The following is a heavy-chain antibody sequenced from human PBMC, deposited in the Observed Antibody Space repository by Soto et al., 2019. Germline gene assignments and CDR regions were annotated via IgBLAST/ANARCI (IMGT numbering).Heavy chain of an antibody. D-gene: IGHD6-19*01. V-gene: IGHV3-21*01. CDR3: ARDRAVAGTRFDY. CDR2: ISSSSSYI. CDR1: GFTFSSYS. Sequence: EVPLVESGGGLVKPGGSLRLSCAASGFTFSSYSMNWVRQAPGKGLEWVSSISSSSSYIYYADSVKGRFTISRDNAKDSLYVQMNSLRAEDTAVYYCARDRAVAGTRFDYWGQGTLVPVSS. J-gene: IGHJ4*02.